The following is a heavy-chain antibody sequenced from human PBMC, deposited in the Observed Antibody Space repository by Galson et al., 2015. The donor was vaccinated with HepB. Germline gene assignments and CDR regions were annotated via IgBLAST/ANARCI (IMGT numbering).Heavy chain of an antibody. Sequence: SLRLSCAASGFTFSDYYMSWVRQAPGKGLEWVSGISETDDTTYYADSVKGRFTISRDNSKNTLFLQMYSLRAEDTAIYYCAKVAEKLYYYDSSGRGGLDYWGQGTLVTVSS. CDR1: GFTFSDYY. J-gene: IGHJ4*02. V-gene: IGHV3-23*01. D-gene: IGHD3-22*01. CDR2: ISETDDTT. CDR3: AKVAEKLYYYDSSGRGGLDY.